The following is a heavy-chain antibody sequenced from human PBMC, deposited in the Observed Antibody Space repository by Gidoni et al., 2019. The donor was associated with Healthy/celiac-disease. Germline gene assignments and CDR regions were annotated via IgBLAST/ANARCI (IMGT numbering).Heavy chain of an antibody. V-gene: IGHV1-2*04. CDR2: INPNRGGT. D-gene: IGHD3-22*01. J-gene: IGHJ4*02. Sequence: QVQLVPSGAEVKKPGASVKVSCKASGYTFTGYYMHWVRQAPGQGLEWMGWINPNRGGTNYAQKLQGLVTMTRDTSISTAYMELSRLRSDDTAVYYCARGGDYDSSGYREFDYWGQGTLVTVSS. CDR3: ARGGDYDSSGYREFDY. CDR1: GYTFTGYY.